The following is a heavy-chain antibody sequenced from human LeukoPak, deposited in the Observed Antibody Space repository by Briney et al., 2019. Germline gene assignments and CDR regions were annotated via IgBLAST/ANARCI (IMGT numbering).Heavy chain of an antibody. J-gene: IGHJ4*02. D-gene: IGHD2-15*01. V-gene: IGHV3-64D*09. CDR2: ISSNGGST. CDR1: GFSFSTHS. Sequence: TGGSLSLSCTVSGFSFSTHSMHWVRQAPGKGLEYVSAISSNGGSTYYADSVKGRFPISRDNSKNTPYLQMSSLRAEDTAVYYCVKDLLGYYGYCGQGTLVTVSS. CDR3: VKDLLGYYGY.